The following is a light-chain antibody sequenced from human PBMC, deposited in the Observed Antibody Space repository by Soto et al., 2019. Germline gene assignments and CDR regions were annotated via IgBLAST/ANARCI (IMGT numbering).Light chain of an antibody. CDR2: GAS. CDR3: QQYNNRVWT. V-gene: IGKV3-15*01. CDR1: QSVSSN. Sequence: EIVMTQSPATLSVSPGERATLSCRASQSVSSNLAWYQQKPGQAPRLLIYGASTRATGIPARFSGSGSGTEFTLTISSLQSEEFAVYYCQQYNNRVWTFGRGTKV. J-gene: IGKJ1*01.